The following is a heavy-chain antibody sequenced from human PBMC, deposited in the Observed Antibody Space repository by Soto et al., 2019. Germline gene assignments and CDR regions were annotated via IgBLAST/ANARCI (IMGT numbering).Heavy chain of an antibody. V-gene: IGHV3-48*01. CDR2: IRSSSSTI. CDR1: GFTFSRYS. Sequence: GGYLRLSCAASGFTFSRYSRNWVRQAPGKGLERVSYIRSSSSTIYYADSVKGRFTIFRANAKNSLYLQMNSRRAEDTAVYYCARDRALYYDILTGYQTPNDAFDIWGQGTMVTVSS. CDR3: ARDRALYYDILTGYQTPNDAFDI. J-gene: IGHJ3*02. D-gene: IGHD3-9*01.